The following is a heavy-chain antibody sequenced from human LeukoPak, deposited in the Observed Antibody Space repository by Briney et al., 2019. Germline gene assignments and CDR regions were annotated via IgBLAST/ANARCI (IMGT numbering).Heavy chain of an antibody. D-gene: IGHD3-22*01. CDR2: ISSSSSYI. CDR1: GFTFSSYS. Sequence: GGSLRLSCAASGFTFSSYSMNWVRQAPGKGLEWVSSISSSSSYIYYTDSVKGRFTISRDNAKNSLYLQMNSLRAEDTAVYYCARDIYYYDSSGYHYWGQGTLVTVSS. V-gene: IGHV3-21*01. J-gene: IGHJ4*02. CDR3: ARDIYYYDSSGYHY.